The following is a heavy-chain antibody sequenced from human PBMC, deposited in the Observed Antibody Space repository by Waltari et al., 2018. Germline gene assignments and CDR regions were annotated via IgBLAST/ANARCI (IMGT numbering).Heavy chain of an antibody. D-gene: IGHD3-3*01. J-gene: IGHJ4*02. CDR3: TIDHWSPPDVGY. Sequence: EEHLVASGGGLVEPGGSLRLSCAASGFNFSHVWLSWVRQAQGKGLEWIGGIRPEGEGGTTQYAAPVKDRFSISRRDSENMLFLQMAYLKTDDTAVYYCTIDHWSPPDVGYWGQGTPVTVSS. CDR1: GFNFSHVW. V-gene: IGHV3-15*05. CDR2: IRPEGEGGTT.